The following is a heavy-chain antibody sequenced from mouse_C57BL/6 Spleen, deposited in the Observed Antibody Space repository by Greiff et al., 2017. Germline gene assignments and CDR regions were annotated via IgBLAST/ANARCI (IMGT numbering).Heavy chain of an antibody. V-gene: IGHV5-4*01. CDR3: ARDGSSYYFDY. D-gene: IGHD1-1*01. CDR1: GFTFSSYA. Sequence: EVKVEESGGGLVKPGGSLKLSCAASGFTFSSYAMSWVRQTPEKRLEWVATISDGGSYTYYPDNVKGRFTISRDNAKNNLYLQMSHLKSEDTAMYYCARDGSSYYFDYWGQGTTLTVSS. J-gene: IGHJ2*01. CDR2: ISDGGSYT.